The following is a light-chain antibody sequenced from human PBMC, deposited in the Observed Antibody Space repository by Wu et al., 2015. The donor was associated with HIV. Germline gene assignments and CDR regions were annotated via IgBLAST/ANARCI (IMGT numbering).Light chain of an antibody. J-gene: IGKJ4*01. Sequence: EIVLTQSPGTLSLSPGERGTLSCRASQSITGNYLAWYQQKPGQAPSTPHLWYIQQGHWHPRQVQWQWSETDFTLIINGLQPEDFAVYYCQQYGSALTFGGGT. CDR3: QQYGSALT. V-gene: IGKV3-20*01. CDR1: QSITGNY. CDR2: YI.